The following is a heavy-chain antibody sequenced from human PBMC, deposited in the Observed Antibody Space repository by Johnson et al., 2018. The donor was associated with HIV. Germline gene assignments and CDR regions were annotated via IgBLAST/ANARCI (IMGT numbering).Heavy chain of an antibody. J-gene: IGHJ3*02. CDR2: VGNDGDT. D-gene: IGHD3-3*01. CDR3: ARGSDLSAFDI. Sequence: VQLVESGGGVVQPGGSLRLSCTASGFTFSVYDMHWVRQATGKGLEWVSAVGNDGDTYYSGSVKGRFAVSRENAKHSLSLQMNSLRAGDTAVYFCARGSDLSAFDIWGRGTMVTVSS. CDR1: GFTFSVYD. V-gene: IGHV3-13*01.